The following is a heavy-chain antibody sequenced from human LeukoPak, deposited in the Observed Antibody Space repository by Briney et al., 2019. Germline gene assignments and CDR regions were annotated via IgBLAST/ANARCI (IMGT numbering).Heavy chain of an antibody. J-gene: IGHJ4*02. D-gene: IGHD4-11*01. CDR2: ISSSGNAI. CDR1: GFTFSSYE. CDR3: ARGPTFGNYGRSFGY. V-gene: IGHV3-48*03. Sequence: GGSLRLSCAASGFTFSSYEMNWVRQAPGKGLEWVSYISSSGNAIYYADSVKGRFTISRDNAKNSLYLQMNSLRAEDTAVYYCARGPTFGNYGRSFGYWGQGTMVTVSS.